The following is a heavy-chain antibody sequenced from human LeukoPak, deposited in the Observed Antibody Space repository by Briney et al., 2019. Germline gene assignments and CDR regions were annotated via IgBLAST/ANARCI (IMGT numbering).Heavy chain of an antibody. D-gene: IGHD1-26*01. CDR3: ARDPPPGRGSYFWYVA. V-gene: IGHV4-61*02. CDR2: IYTSGST. Sequence: SQTLSLTCTVSGGSISSGSYYWSWIRQPAGKGLEWIGRIYTSGSTNYNPSLKSRVTISVDTSKNQFSLKLSSVTAADTAVYYCARDPPPGRGSYFWYVAWGQGTLVTVSS. J-gene: IGHJ5*02. CDR1: GGSISSGSYY.